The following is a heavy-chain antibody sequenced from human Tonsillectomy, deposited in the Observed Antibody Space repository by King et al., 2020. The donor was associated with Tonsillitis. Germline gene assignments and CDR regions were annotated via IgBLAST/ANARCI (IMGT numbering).Heavy chain of an antibody. J-gene: IGHJ4*02. CDR3: ARGGHSYGPVIDY. D-gene: IGHD5-18*01. CDR2: INHSGST. V-gene: IGHV4-34*01. CDR1: GGSFSGYY. Sequence: VQLQQWGAGLLKPSETLFLTCAVYGGSFSGYYWSWIRQPPGKGLEWIGEINHSGSTNYNPSLKSRVTISVDTSKNQFSLKLTSVTAADTAVYYCARGGHSYGPVIDYWGQGTLVTVSS.